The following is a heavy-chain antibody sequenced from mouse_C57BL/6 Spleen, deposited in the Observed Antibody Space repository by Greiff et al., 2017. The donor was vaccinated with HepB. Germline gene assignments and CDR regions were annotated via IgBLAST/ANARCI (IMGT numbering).Heavy chain of an antibody. CDR1: GFTFSSYA. CDR3: ARDRGSTY. J-gene: IGHJ3*01. CDR2: ISDGGSYT. V-gene: IGHV5-4*01. Sequence: DVMLVESGGGLVKPGGSLKLSCAASGFTFSSYAMSWVRQTPEKRLEWVATISDGGSYTYYPDNVKGRFTISRDNAKNNLYLQMSHLKSEDTAMYYCARDRGSTYWGQGTLVTVSA.